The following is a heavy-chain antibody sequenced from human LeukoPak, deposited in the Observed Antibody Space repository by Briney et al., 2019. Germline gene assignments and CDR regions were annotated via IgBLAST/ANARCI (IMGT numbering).Heavy chain of an antibody. CDR3: ERDPTTVVTLPYYFDD. J-gene: IGHJ4*02. CDR2: INHSGNT. Sequence: PSETLSLTCAVSGGSFIGSHWNWIRQPPGKGLEWIGEINHSGNTNYNPSLKSRVTISVDTSKNQFSLKLRSVTAADTAVYYCERDPTTVVTLPYYFDDWGQGTLVTVSS. V-gene: IGHV4-34*01. CDR1: GGSFIGSH. D-gene: IGHD4-23*01.